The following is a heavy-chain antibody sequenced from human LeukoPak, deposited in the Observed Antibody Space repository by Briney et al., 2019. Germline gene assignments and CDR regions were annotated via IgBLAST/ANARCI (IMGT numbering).Heavy chain of an antibody. V-gene: IGHV3-20*04. CDR2: INWNDGST. CDR3: ARDLGEMPDDAFDI. CDR1: GFTFDDYG. J-gene: IGHJ3*02. Sequence: GGSLRLSCAASGFTFDDYGMSWVRQAPGKGLEWVSGINWNDGSTGYADSVKGRFTISRDNAKNTLYLQMNSLRAEDTAVYYCARDLGEMPDDAFDIWGQGTMVTVSS. D-gene: IGHD3-16*01.